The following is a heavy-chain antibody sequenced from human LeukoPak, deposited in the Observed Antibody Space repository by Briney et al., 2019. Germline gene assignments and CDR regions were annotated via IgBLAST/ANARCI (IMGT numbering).Heavy chain of an antibody. CDR1: GGFFSGYY. D-gene: IGHD6-6*01. CDR2: INHSGST. V-gene: IGHV4-34*01. Sequence: SETLSLTCAVYGGFFSGYYWSWIRQPPGKGLEWIGEINHSGSTNYNPSLKSRVTISVDTSKNQFSLKLSSVTAADTAVYYCARARRGSTSSPFRSSIAARNYFDYWGQGTLVTVSS. CDR3: ARARRGSTSSPFRSSIAARNYFDY. J-gene: IGHJ4*02.